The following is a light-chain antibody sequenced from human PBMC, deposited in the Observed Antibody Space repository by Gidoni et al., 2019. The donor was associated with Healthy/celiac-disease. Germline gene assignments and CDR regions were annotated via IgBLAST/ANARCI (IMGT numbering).Light chain of an antibody. CDR1: QDISHY. CDR3: QQYDNLPYT. J-gene: IGKJ2*01. Sequence: DIQMTQSPSSLSASVGDRVTITCQASQDISHYLNWYQQKPGQSPKLLIYDASNLETGVPSRFSGSGSGTYFTFTISSLQPEDIATSYCQQYDNLPYTFGQGTKLEIK. V-gene: IGKV1-33*01. CDR2: DAS.